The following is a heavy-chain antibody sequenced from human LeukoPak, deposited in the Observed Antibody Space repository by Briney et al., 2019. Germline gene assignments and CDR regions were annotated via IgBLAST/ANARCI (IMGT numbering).Heavy chain of an antibody. CDR1: GFTFNNYA. V-gene: IGHV3-23*01. J-gene: IGHJ6*03. CDR3: ARTQQQLVPARFTYCMDV. Sequence: PGGSLRLSCAASGFTFNNYAMNWVRQAPGKGLEWVSHISPSGDSTYYADSVKGRFTISRDNAKNSLYLQMNSLRAEDTAVYYCARTQQQLVPARFTYCMDVWGKGTTVTVSS. D-gene: IGHD6-13*01. CDR2: ISPSGDST.